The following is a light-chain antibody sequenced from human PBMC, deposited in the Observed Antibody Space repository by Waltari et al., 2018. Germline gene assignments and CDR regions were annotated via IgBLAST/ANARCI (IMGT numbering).Light chain of an antibody. CDR1: QTISRY. J-gene: IGKJ1*01. V-gene: IGKV1-39*01. CDR2: AAS. Sequence: DIQMTQSPSSLSASVGDRVTITCRASQTISRYLNWYQQKLGKAPNLLIYAASRLQSGVPSRFSGSGSGRDFTLIITSLQPEDFATYYCQQSYSFTRTFGQGTKVEIK. CDR3: QQSYSFTRT.